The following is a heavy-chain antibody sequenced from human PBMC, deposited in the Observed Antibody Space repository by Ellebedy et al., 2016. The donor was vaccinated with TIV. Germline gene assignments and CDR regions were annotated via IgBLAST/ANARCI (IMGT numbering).Heavy chain of an antibody. CDR1: GYTFTTYA. Sequence: AASVKVSSKASGYTFTTYAMHWVRQAPGQRLEWMGWINAGNGNTKYSQKFQGRVTITRDTSASTAYMELSSLRSEDTAVYYCARGVYAMGNFDYWGQGTLVTVSS. V-gene: IGHV1-3*01. J-gene: IGHJ4*02. D-gene: IGHD2-8*01. CDR3: ARGVYAMGNFDY. CDR2: INAGNGNT.